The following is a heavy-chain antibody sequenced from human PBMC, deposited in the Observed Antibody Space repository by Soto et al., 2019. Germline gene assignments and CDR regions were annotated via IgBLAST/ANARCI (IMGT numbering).Heavy chain of an antibody. Sequence: QVQLVQSGAEVKKPGASVKVSCKASGYTFTSYDINWVRQATGQGLEWMGWMNPNSANTGYAQKFQGSVTMPRNTSLSTAYMELSSLGSADTAAYYCASEGVRGMDDWGQGTTVPVSS. CDR1: GYTFTSYD. D-gene: IGHD3-16*01. J-gene: IGHJ6*02. CDR3: ASEGVRGMDD. CDR2: MNPNSANT. V-gene: IGHV1-8*01.